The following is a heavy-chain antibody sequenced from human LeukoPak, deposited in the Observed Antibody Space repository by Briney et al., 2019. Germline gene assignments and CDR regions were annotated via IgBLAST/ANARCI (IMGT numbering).Heavy chain of an antibody. D-gene: IGHD3-10*01. CDR1: GGSFSGYY. J-gene: IGHJ3*02. Sequence: SATLSLTCAVYGGSFSGYYWSWIRQPPGKGLEWIGEINHSGSTNYNPSLKSRVTISVDTSKNQFSLKLSSVTAADTAVYYCAKQRRPAYYYGSGSAFDIWGQGTMATVSS. V-gene: IGHV4-34*01. CDR2: INHSGST. CDR3: AKQRRPAYYYGSGSAFDI.